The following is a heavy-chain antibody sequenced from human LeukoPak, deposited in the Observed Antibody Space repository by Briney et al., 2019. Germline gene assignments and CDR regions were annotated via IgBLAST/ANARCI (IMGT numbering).Heavy chain of an antibody. CDR2: VSSSGVST. J-gene: IGHJ4*02. Sequence: GGSLRLSCAASGFTFSSYDMTWIRQAPGKGLEWVSTVSSSGVSTYYADSVKGRFTISRDNSKNTLYLQMSSLRADDTALYYCAKGRASSWYLSFDYWGQGTLLTVSS. D-gene: IGHD6-13*01. V-gene: IGHV3-23*01. CDR1: GFTFSSYD. CDR3: AKGRASSWYLSFDY.